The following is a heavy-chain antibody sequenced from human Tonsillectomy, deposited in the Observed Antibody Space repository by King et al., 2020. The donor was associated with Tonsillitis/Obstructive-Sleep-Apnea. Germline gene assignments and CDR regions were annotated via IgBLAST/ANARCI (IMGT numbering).Heavy chain of an antibody. J-gene: IGHJ3*02. CDR2: IIPIFGTA. Sequence: QLVQSGAEVKKPGSSVKVSCKASGGTFSSYAISWVRQAPGQGLEWMGGIIPIFGTANYAQKFQGRVTITADESTSTAYMELSSLRSEETAVYYCARARYNWNDEDLDAFDIWGQGTMVTVSS. CDR1: GGTFSSYA. D-gene: IGHD1-1*01. CDR3: ARARYNWNDEDLDAFDI. V-gene: IGHV1-69*12.